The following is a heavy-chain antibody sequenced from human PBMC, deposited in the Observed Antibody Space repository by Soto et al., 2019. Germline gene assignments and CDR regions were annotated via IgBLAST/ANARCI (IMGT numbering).Heavy chain of an antibody. V-gene: IGHV3-15*01. Sequence: PGGSMRLSCTASGFTFSNAWRSWVRQDPGKGLEWVGRIKSKTDGGTTDYAAPVKGRFTISRDDSKNTLYLQMNSLKTEDTAVYYCTTGVTYRGMDVWGQGTTVTVSS. CDR1: GFTFSNAW. CDR3: TTGVTYRGMDV. D-gene: IGHD2-21*02. CDR2: IKSKTDGGTT. J-gene: IGHJ6*02.